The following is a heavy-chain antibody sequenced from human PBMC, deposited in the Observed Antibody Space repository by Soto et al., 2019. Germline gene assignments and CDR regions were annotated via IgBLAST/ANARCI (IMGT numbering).Heavy chain of an antibody. V-gene: IGHV1-46*01. CDR2: IHPSGGST. J-gene: IGHJ6*02. CDR1: GYTFTSYY. D-gene: IGHD5-18*01. CDR3: ARDDTGDTAMSYYYGMDV. Sequence: QVQLVQSGAEVKKPGASVKVSCKASGYTFTSYYMHWVRQAPGQGLEWMGIIHPSGGSTSYAQKFQGRVTMTRDTSTSTVYMELSSLRSEDTAVYYCARDDTGDTAMSYYYGMDVWGQGTTVTVSS.